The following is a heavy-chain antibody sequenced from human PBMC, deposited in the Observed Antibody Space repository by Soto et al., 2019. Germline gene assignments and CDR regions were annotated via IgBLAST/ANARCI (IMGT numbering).Heavy chain of an antibody. V-gene: IGHV3-7*03. D-gene: IGHD2-15*01. Sequence: GGSLRLSCAASEFTFDKYYMTWVRQAPGKGPEWVANIKPDGSEQYYSDSVKGHFTISRDNSKSTLYLQVNSLRAEDTAIYYCAKEWSSGFDVWGQGTTVTVSS. CDR1: EFTFDKYY. J-gene: IGHJ6*02. CDR2: IKPDGSEQ. CDR3: AKEWSSGFDV.